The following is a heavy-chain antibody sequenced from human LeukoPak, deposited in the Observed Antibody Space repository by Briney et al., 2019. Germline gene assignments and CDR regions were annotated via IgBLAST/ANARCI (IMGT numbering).Heavy chain of an antibody. D-gene: IGHD6-19*01. CDR2: IIPIFGTA. CDR3: ARGGSQWLVPFDY. J-gene: IGHJ4*02. V-gene: IGHV1-69*05. Sequence: ASVKVSCKASGGTFSSYAISWVRQAPGQGLEWMGGIIPIFGTANYAQKFQGRVTITTDESTSTAYMELSSLRSEDTAVYYCARGGSQWLVPFDYWGQGTLVTVSS. CDR1: GGTFSSYA.